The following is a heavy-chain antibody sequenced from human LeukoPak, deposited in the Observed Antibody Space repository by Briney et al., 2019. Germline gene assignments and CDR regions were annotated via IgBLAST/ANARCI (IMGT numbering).Heavy chain of an antibody. J-gene: IGHJ4*02. Sequence: TGGSLRLSCAASGVTVSSNYMSWVRQAPRKGLEWVSVMYSGGSIYYADSVKGRFTISRDKSRTTQYLQMESLRAEDTAVYYCAREPSSSWYVGVVDYWGQGTLVTVSS. CDR1: GVTVSSNY. CDR2: MYSGGSI. CDR3: AREPSSSWYVGVVDY. V-gene: IGHV3-53*01. D-gene: IGHD6-13*01.